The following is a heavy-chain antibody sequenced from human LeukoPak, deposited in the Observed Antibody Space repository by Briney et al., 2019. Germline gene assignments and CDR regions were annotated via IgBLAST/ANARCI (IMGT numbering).Heavy chain of an antibody. CDR1: GYTFTGYY. Sequence: ASVKVSCKASGYTFTGYYMHWVRQVPGQGLEWMGWINPNSGGTNYAQKFQGRVTMTRDTSISTAYMELSRLRSDDTAVYYCARDHYDSSGYSDYWGQGTLVTVSS. CDR3: ARDHYDSSGYSDY. J-gene: IGHJ4*02. D-gene: IGHD3-22*01. CDR2: INPNSGGT. V-gene: IGHV1-2*02.